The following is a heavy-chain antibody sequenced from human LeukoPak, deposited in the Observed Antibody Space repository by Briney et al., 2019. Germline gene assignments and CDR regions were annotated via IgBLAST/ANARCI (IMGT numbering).Heavy chain of an antibody. Sequence: PGGSLRLSCAASGFTFSSYSMNWVRQAPGKGLEWVSSISSSSSYIYYADSVKGRLTISRDNAKNSLYLQMNSLRAEDTAVYYCASAYSSGWYDDYWGQGTLVTVSS. J-gene: IGHJ4*02. D-gene: IGHD6-19*01. CDR1: GFTFSSYS. CDR3: ASAYSSGWYDDY. CDR2: ISSSSSYI. V-gene: IGHV3-21*01.